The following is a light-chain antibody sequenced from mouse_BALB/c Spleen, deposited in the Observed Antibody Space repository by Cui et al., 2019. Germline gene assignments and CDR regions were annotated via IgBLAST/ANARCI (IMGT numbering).Light chain of an antibody. J-gene: IGKJ5*01. CDR3: QQRSSNPLT. CDR2: RTS. CDR1: SSVSY. Sequence: QIGPTQSPATMSASPGEKVTITCSASSSVSYMHWFQQKPGTSPKLWIYRTSNLASGVPARFSGSGSGTSYSLTISRMEAEDAATYYCQQRSSNPLTFGAGTKLELK. V-gene: IGKV4-57*01.